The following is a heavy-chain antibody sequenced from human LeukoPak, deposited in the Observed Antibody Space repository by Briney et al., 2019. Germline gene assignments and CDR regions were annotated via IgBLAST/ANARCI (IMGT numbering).Heavy chain of an antibody. CDR2: IYYSGST. CDR1: GFTFDDYA. CDR3: ARGRYCSSTSCYRQTFDY. V-gene: IGHV4-59*01. J-gene: IGHJ4*02. Sequence: GSLRLSCAASGFTFDDYAMHWVRQPPGKGLEWIGYIYYSGSTNYNPSLKSRVTISVDTSKNQFSLKLSSVTAADTAVYYCARGRYCSSTSCYRQTFDYWGQGTLVTVSS. D-gene: IGHD2-2*01.